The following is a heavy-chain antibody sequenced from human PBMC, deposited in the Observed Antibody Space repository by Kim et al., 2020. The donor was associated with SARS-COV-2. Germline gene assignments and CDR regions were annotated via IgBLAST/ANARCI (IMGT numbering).Heavy chain of an antibody. J-gene: IGHJ4*02. CDR3: ARVGGGNSLDY. D-gene: IGHD2-21*02. V-gene: IGHV1-18*01. Sequence: NQAPKRQGRATMTTDTDTSTAYMELRSLRSDDTAVYYCARVGGGNSLDYWGQGTLVTVSS.